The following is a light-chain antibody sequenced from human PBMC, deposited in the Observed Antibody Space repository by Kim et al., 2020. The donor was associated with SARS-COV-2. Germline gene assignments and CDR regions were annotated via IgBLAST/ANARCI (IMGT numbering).Light chain of an antibody. CDR3: QQYNNWPPYT. Sequence: DIQMTQSPSSLAASVGDRVTITCRASQNINSFLNWYQQRPGKAPKLLIYAASTLQIGVPSRFSGSGSGTDFTLTITSLQPEDFAVYYCQQYNNWPPYTFGQGTKLEI. CDR2: AAS. J-gene: IGKJ2*01. CDR1: QNINSF. V-gene: IGKV1-39*01.